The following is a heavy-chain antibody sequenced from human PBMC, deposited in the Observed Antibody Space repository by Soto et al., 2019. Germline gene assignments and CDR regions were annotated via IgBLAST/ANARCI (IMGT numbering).Heavy chain of an antibody. CDR1: GGSLNSYY. CDR3: ARQSGYSSGWYTD. CDR2: VSSTGST. V-gene: IGHV4-59*01. J-gene: IGHJ4*02. D-gene: IGHD6-19*01. Sequence: SETLSLTCTVSGGSLNSYYWTWIRQSPGKGLEWIGYVSSTGSTNYNPSLKSRLTMSLDTSTNEVSLSLTSVTAADAAVYYCARQSGYSSGWYTDWGQGTLVTVSS.